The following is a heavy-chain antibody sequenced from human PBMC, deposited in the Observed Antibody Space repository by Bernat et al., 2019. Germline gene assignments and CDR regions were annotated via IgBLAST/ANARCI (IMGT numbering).Heavy chain of an antibody. CDR1: GGSISSYY. D-gene: IGHD4-23*01. V-gene: IGHV4-59*01. CDR2: IYYSGST. Sequence: QVQLQESGPGLVKPSETLSLTCTVSGGSISSYYWSWIRQPPGKGLEWIGYIYYSGSTNYNPSLKSRVTISVDTSKNQFSLKLSSVTAADMAVYYCARDVRYYGGNSYWYFDLWGRGTLVTVSS. J-gene: IGHJ2*01. CDR3: ARDVRYYGGNSYWYFDL.